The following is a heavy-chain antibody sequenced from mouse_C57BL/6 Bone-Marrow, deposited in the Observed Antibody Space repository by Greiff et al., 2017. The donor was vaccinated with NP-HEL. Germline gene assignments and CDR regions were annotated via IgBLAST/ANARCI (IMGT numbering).Heavy chain of an antibody. D-gene: IGHD2-1*01. CDR3: AREGDHLLRWYFDV. J-gene: IGHJ1*03. CDR1: GYTFTSYW. Sequence: QVQLQQPGAELVKPGASVKLSCKASGYTFTSYWMHWVKQRPGQGLEWIGMIHPNSGSTNYNEKFKSKATLTVDKSSSTAYMQLSSLTSEDSAVYYCAREGDHLLRWYFDVWGTGTTVTVSS. CDR2: IHPNSGST. V-gene: IGHV1-64*01.